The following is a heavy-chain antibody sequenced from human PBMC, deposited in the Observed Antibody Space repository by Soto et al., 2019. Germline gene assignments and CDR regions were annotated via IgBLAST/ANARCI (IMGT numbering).Heavy chain of an antibody. CDR2: IGTSSSTI. J-gene: IGHJ4*02. Sequence: GGSLRLSCAASGFTFSDFTMNWVRQAPGMGLEWVSYIGTSSSTIWYAESVKGRFTISRDNAKNSLYLQMNSLRDEDTAVYYCARDLAWGFDYWGQGTLVTVSS. CDR1: GFTFSDFT. V-gene: IGHV3-48*02. CDR3: ARDLAWGFDY. D-gene: IGHD3-16*01.